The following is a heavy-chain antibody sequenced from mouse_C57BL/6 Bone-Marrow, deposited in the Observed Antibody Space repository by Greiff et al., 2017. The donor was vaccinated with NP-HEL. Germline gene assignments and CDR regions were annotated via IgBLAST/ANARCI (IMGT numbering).Heavy chain of an antibody. J-gene: IGHJ2*01. CDR2: INPNNGGT. CDR1: GYTFTDYY. V-gene: IGHV1-26*01. CDR3: ARSDGGRY. Sequence: VQLQQSGPELVKPGASVKISCKASGYTFTDYYMNWVKQSHGKSLEWIGDINPNNGGTSYNQKFKGKATLTVDKSSSTAYMELRSLTSEDSAVYYCARSDGGRYWGQGTTLTVSS.